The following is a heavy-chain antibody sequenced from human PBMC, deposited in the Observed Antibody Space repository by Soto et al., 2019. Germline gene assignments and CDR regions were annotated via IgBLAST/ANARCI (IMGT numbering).Heavy chain of an antibody. CDR3: ARQTANYDYVWGSYRGPFDY. CDR1: GGSISSSSYY. Sequence: QLQLQESGPGLVKPSETLSLTCTVSGGSISSSSYYWGWIRQPPGKGLEWIGSIYYSGSTYYNPSLKSLVTISVDTSKNQFSLKLSSVTAADTAVYYCARQTANYDYVWGSYRGPFDYWGQGTLVTVSS. V-gene: IGHV4-39*01. D-gene: IGHD3-16*02. J-gene: IGHJ4*02. CDR2: IYYSGST.